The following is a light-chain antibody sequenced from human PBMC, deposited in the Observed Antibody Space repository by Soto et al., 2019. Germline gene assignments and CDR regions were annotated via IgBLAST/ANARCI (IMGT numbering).Light chain of an antibody. CDR1: TGTVTRDHF. CDR2: DTN. CDR3: LLSYDSVSV. J-gene: IGLJ2*01. V-gene: IGLV7-46*01. Sequence: QAVVTQEPSLTVSPGGTVTLTCDSSTGTVTRDHFPYWFQQKPGQAPRTLIYDTNIKHFWTPARFSGSLLGGKAALTLSGAQPDDEADYYCLLSYDSVSVFGGGTKLTVL.